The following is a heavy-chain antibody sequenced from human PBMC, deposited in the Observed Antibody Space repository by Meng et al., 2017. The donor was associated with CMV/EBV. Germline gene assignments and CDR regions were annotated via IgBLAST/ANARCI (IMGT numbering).Heavy chain of an antibody. V-gene: IGHV1-2*02. CDR3: ARTYYDFWSGYYGADAFDI. Sequence: ASVKVSCKASGYTFTSYDINWVRQATGQGLEWMGWMNPNSGGTNYAQKFQGRVTMTRDTSISTAYMELSRLRSDDTAVYYCARTYYDFWSGYYGADAFDIWGQGTMVTVSS. J-gene: IGHJ3*02. D-gene: IGHD3-3*01. CDR2: MNPNSGGT. CDR1: GYTFTSYD.